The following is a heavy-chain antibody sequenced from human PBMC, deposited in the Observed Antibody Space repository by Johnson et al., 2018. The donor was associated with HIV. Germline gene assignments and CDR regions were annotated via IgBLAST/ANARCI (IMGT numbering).Heavy chain of an antibody. Sequence: QVQLVESGGGLVQPGGSLRLSCAASGFTFSSYAMHWVRQAPGKGLEWVAVISYDGSNEYFADSVKGRFTISRDNFKNTLYLQMNSLRAEDTAVYYCARDLGIWGQGTMVTVSS. CDR3: ARDLGI. CDR1: GFTFSSYA. D-gene: IGHD7-27*01. CDR2: ISYDGSNE. V-gene: IGHV3-30-3*01. J-gene: IGHJ3*02.